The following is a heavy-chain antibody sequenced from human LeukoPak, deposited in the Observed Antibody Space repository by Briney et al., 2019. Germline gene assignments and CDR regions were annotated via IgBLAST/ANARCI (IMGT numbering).Heavy chain of an antibody. D-gene: IGHD5-12*01. J-gene: IGHJ6*03. CDR1: GGSISSYY. CDR3: AKTGNGYDPLYYYYYMDV. Sequence: TSETLSLTCSVSGGSISSYYWSWIRQPPGKGLEWLAFIYTDGSTNYNPSLKSRVTISVGTSSNQFSLKLSSVTAADTAVYFCAKTGNGYDPLYYYYYMDVWGKGTTVTVSS. CDR2: IYTDGST. V-gene: IGHV4-4*09.